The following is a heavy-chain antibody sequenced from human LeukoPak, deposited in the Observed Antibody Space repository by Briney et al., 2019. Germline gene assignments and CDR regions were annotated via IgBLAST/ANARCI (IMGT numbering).Heavy chain of an antibody. CDR1: GGSFSGYY. CDR3: ARGIRPTGWPFDY. J-gene: IGHJ4*02. D-gene: IGHD6-19*01. Sequence: SETLSLTCAVYGGSFSGYYWSWIRQPPGKGLEWIGEINHSGSTNYNPSLKSRVTISVDTSKNQFSLKLSSVTAADTAVYYCARGIRPTGWPFDYWGQGTLVTVSS. V-gene: IGHV4-34*01. CDR2: INHSGST.